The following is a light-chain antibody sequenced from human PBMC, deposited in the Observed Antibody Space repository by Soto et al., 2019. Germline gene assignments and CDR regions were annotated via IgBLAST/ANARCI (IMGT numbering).Light chain of an antibody. CDR1: SSNIGAGYD. CDR3: QSFDSSLRDYV. Sequence: QSVLTQPPSGSGAPGQRVTISCTGSSSNIGAGYDVHWYQQLPGTAPKLLIYRNDNRPSGVPDRFSGSKSGTSASLAITGLQAEDEADYYCQSFDSSLRDYVFGTGTKLTVL. V-gene: IGLV1-40*01. CDR2: RND. J-gene: IGLJ1*01.